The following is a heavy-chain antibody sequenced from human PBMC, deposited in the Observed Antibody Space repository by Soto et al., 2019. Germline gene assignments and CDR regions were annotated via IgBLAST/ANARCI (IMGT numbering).Heavy chain of an antibody. CDR1: RSSISSYY. V-gene: IGHV4-59*08. CDR2: VYYSGGT. D-gene: IGHD2-21*02. Sequence: PSETLSLTCSVSRSSISSYYWNWVRQPPGKGLEWIGYVYYSGGTNYNPSLKSRVTISVDTSKNQFSLNLSSVTAADTAVYYCARHLYCGADCYYFDYWGQGTLVTVSS. J-gene: IGHJ4*02. CDR3: ARHLYCGADCYYFDY.